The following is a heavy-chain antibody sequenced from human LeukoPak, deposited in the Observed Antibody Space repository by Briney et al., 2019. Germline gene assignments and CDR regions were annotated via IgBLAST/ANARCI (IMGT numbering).Heavy chain of an antibody. CDR3: AKEHTGYYYDSSGYYSPERSFQH. V-gene: IGHV1-8*02. CDR1: GGTFSSYA. D-gene: IGHD3-22*01. CDR2: MNPNSGNT. J-gene: IGHJ1*01. Sequence: ASVKVSCKASGGTFSSYAINWVRQATGQGLEWMGWMNPNSGNTGYAQKFQGRVTMTRNTSISTAYMELSSLRSEDTAVYYCAKEHTGYYYDSSGYYSPERSFQHWGQGTLVTVSS.